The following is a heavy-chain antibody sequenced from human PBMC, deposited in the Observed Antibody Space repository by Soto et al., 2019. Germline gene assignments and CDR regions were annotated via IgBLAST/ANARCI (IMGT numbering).Heavy chain of an antibody. V-gene: IGHV1-18*01. CDR1: GYTFTSYG. J-gene: IGHJ6*02. CDR2: ISAYNGNT. Sequence: QVQLVQSGAEVKKPGASVKVSCKASGYTFTSYGISWVRQAPGQGLEWRGWISAYNGNTNYAQKLQGRVTMTTDTSTSTAYMELRSLRSDDTAVYYCARDGIVVVVAATHYGMDVWGQGTTVTVSS. CDR3: ARDGIVVVVAATHYGMDV. D-gene: IGHD2-15*01.